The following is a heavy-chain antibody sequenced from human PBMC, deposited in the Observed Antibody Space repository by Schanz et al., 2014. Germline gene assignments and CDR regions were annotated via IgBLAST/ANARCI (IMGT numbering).Heavy chain of an antibody. CDR2: IWYDGNNK. V-gene: IGHV3-33*01. D-gene: IGHD3-3*01. CDR1: GFAFNNYG. CDR3: ARDLLVSHYDFWSGNDY. Sequence: QVQLAESGGGVVQPGRSLRLSCAASGFAFNNYGMHWVRQAPGKGLEWVAIIWYDGNNKKYADSVKGRFTISRDNFKNTLYLQMNSLRADDTAVYYCARDLLVSHYDFWSGNDYWGQGTLVTVSS. J-gene: IGHJ4*02.